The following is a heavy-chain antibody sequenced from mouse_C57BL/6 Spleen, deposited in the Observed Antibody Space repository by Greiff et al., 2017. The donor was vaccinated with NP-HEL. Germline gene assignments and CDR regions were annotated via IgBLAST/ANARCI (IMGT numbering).Heavy chain of an antibody. D-gene: IGHD1-1*01. Sequence: VQLQQSGAELMKPGASVKLSCKATGYTFTGYWIEWVKQRPGHGLEWIGELLPGGGSTNYNEKFKGKATFTADTSSNTAYMQLSSLTTEDSAIYYCARGYYGSSSSWFAYWGQGTLVTVSA. CDR1: GYTFTGYW. CDR2: LLPGGGST. V-gene: IGHV1-9*01. J-gene: IGHJ3*01. CDR3: ARGYYGSSSSWFAY.